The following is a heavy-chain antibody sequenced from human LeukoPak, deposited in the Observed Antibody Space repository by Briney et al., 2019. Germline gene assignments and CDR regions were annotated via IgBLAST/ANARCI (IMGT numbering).Heavy chain of an antibody. CDR3: ARASSSWYLDAFDI. V-gene: IGHV1-69*13. D-gene: IGHD6-13*01. CDR1: GGTFSSYA. CDR2: IIPIFGTA. Sequence: GASVKVSCKASGGTFSSYAISWGRQAPGQGLEWMGGIIPIFGTANYAQKFQGRVTITADDSTSTAYMELSSLSSEDKAVYYCARASSSWYLDAFDIWGQGIMVTVSS. J-gene: IGHJ3*02.